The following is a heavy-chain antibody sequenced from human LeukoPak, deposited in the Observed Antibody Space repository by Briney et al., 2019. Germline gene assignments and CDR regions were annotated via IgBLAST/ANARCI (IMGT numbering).Heavy chain of an antibody. J-gene: IGHJ6*03. CDR2: ISSSSSYI. V-gene: IGHV3-21*01. CDR3: ARGIAAAGHSYYYYMDV. Sequence: PGGSLRLSCAASGFTFSSYSMNWVRQAPGKGLEWVSSISSSSSYIYYADSVKGRFTISRDNAKNSLYLQMNSLRAKDTAVYYCARGIAAAGHSYYYYMDVWGKGTTVTISS. D-gene: IGHD6-13*01. CDR1: GFTFSSYS.